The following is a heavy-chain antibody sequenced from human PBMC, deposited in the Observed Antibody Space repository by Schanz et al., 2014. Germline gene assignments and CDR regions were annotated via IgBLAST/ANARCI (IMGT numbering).Heavy chain of an antibody. CDR3: AKGRFGELSAFDI. Sequence: EVQLVESGGGWVQPGGSLRLSCAASGFGFSSYSMNWVRQAPGKGLEWVSYISGSSRTIYYADSMKGRFTVSRDNAENALYLQMNSLRPEDTAVYYCAKGRFGELSAFDIWGQGTMVTVSS. CDR1: GFGFSSYS. D-gene: IGHD3-10*01. CDR2: ISGSSRTI. J-gene: IGHJ3*02. V-gene: IGHV3-48*01.